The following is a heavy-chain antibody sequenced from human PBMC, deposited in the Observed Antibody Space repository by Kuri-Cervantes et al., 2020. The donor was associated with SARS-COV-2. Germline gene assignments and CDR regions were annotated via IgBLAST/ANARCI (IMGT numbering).Heavy chain of an antibody. CDR2: ISYDGSNK. D-gene: IGHD3-3*01. CDR1: GFTFSSYA. CDR3: ARDGCWSGYYYYYYYMDV. Sequence: GESLKISCTASGFTFSSYAMHWVRQAPGKGLEWVAVISYDGSNKYYADSVKGRFTISRDNSKNTLYLQMNSLRAEDTAVYYCARDGCWSGYYYYYYYMDVWGKGTTVTVSS. V-gene: IGHV3-30-3*01. J-gene: IGHJ6*03.